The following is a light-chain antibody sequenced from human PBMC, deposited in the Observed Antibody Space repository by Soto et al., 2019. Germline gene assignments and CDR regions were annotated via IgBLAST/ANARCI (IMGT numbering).Light chain of an antibody. V-gene: IGLV2-8*01. J-gene: IGLJ3*02. Sequence: QSALTQPPSASGSPGQSVTISCTGTSSDVGGYNYVSWYQQHPGKAPKLMIYEVSKRPSGVPDRFSGSKSGNTASLTGSGLQAEDEADYYCSSYAGSNLWVFGGGTKLTVL. CDR1: SSDVGGYNY. CDR2: EVS. CDR3: SSYAGSNLWV.